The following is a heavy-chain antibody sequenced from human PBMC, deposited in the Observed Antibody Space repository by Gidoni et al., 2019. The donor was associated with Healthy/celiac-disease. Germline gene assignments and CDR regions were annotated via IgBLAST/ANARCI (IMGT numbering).Heavy chain of an antibody. CDR1: GGSISSGVYS. CDR2: IYYSGST. V-gene: IGHV4-31*03. CDR3: ARDVAAIIPPDYYYYGMDV. D-gene: IGHD3-3*01. Sequence: QVQLQESGPGLVQPSPTLSLTCTVSGGSISSGVYSWSWIRQHPGKGLEWIGYIYYSGSTYYNPSLKSRVTISVDTSKNQFSLKLSSVTAADTAVYYCARDVAAIIPPDYYYYGMDVWGQGTTVTVSS. J-gene: IGHJ6*02.